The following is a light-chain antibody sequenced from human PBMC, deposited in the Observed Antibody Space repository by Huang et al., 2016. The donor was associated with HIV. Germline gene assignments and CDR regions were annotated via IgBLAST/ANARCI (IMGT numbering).Light chain of an antibody. CDR1: QSISSY. CDR3: QQSYSSLGG. J-gene: IGKJ3*01. CDR2: AAS. Sequence: DIQMSQSPSSLSASVGDRVTITCRASQSISSYLNWYQQKQGKAPKLLIYAASSLQSGVPSRFSVSVSGTYFTLTISRLQPEDFATYYCQQSYSSLGGFGPGTKVDIK. V-gene: IGKV1-39*01.